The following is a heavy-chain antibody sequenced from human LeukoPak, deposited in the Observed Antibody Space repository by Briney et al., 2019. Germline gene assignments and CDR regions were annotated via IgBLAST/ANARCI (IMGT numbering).Heavy chain of an antibody. CDR1: GFTFDDYA. CDR3: AKDRYSSGWPLDFDY. J-gene: IGHJ4*02. CDR2: ISWNSGRI. V-gene: IGHV3-9*01. D-gene: IGHD6-19*01. Sequence: SLTLSCTASGFTFDDYAKLGLRQSPGKGLEGVSYISWNSGRIHYADSVKGRFTISRDNAKNSLYLQMNSLRAEDTALYYCAKDRYSSGWPLDFDYWGQGTLVTVSS.